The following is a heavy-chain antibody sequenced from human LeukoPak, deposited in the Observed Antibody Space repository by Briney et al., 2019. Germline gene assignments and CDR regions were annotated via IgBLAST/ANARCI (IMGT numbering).Heavy chain of an antibody. V-gene: IGHV3-30*04. Sequence: PGRSLRLSCVASGFTFSNYAMHWVRQAPGKGLEWVAVISYDGSNKYYADSVKGRFTVSRDNSNNTLYLQMNSLRDEDTAVYYCARGGYYGSGRSPSFDSWGQGTLVTVSS. CDR1: GFTFSNYA. CDR2: ISYDGSNK. D-gene: IGHD3-10*01. J-gene: IGHJ4*02. CDR3: ARGGYYGSGRSPSFDS.